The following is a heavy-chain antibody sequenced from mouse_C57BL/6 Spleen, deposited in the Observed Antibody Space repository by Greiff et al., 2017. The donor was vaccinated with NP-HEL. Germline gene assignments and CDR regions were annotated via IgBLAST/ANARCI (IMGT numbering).Heavy chain of an antibody. CDR2: INPGSGGT. V-gene: IGHV1-54*01. D-gene: IGHD1-1*01. Sequence: VMLVESGAELVRPGTSVKVSCKASGYAFTNYLIEWVKQRPGQGLEWIGVINPGSGGTNYNEKFKGKATLTADKSSSTAYMQLSSLTSEDSAVYFCAKGGLRGKFDYAMDYWGQGTSVTVSS. CDR1: GYAFTNYL. CDR3: AKGGLRGKFDYAMDY. J-gene: IGHJ4*01.